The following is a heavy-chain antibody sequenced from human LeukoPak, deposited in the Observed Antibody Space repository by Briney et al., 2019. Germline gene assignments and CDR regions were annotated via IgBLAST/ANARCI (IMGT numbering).Heavy chain of an antibody. J-gene: IGHJ6*02. V-gene: IGHV4-4*07. CDR3: ARDQSITMVRGVIITLDSMDV. Sequence: SETLSLTCTVSGGSISSYYWSWIRQPAGKGLEWIGRIYTSGSTNYNPSLKSRVTMSVDTSKNQFSLKLSSVTAADTAVYYCARDQSITMVRGVIITLDSMDVWGQGTTVTVSS. CDR1: GGSISSYY. CDR2: IYTSGST. D-gene: IGHD3-10*01.